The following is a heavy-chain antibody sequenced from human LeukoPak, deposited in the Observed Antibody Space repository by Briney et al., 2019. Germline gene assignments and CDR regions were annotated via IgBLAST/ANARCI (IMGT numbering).Heavy chain of an antibody. D-gene: IGHD1-26*01. Sequence: SETLSLTCTVSGGSITSTSYYWGWIRQPPEKGLEWIGTFYYSGSTNYNPSLKSRVTISVDTSKNQFSLKLSSVTAADTAVYYCARGPVGVKRNDAFDIWGQGTMVTVSS. CDR3: ARGPVGVKRNDAFDI. CDR1: GGSITSTSYY. J-gene: IGHJ3*02. V-gene: IGHV4-39*07. CDR2: FYYSGST.